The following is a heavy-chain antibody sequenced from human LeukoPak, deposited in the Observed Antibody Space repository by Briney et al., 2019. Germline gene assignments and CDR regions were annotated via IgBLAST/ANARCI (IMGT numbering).Heavy chain of an antibody. Sequence: GGSLRLSCAASEFSVGSNYMTWVRQAPGKGLEWVSLIYSGGSTYYADSVKGRFTISRDNVKNSLYLQMNSLRAEDSAVYYCARDLFESARDYWGQGTLVTVSS. CDR3: ARDLFESARDY. V-gene: IGHV3-66*01. J-gene: IGHJ4*02. CDR1: EFSVGSNY. CDR2: IYSGGST. D-gene: IGHD2-21*01.